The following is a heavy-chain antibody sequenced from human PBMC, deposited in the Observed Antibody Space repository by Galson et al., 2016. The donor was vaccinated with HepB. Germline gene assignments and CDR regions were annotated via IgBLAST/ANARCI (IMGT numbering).Heavy chain of an antibody. Sequence: SLRLSCAASAFTFDDYTMHWVRQPPGKSLEWVSLISRDGGKTYYADSVKGRFTISRDNSENSLYLQMHSLRTEDTAFYYCAKDAHFAGGTDVGIDHWGQGTLVTVSS. CDR2: ISRDGGKT. J-gene: IGHJ4*02. V-gene: IGHV3-43*01. CDR3: AKDAHFAGGTDVGIDH. D-gene: IGHD2-15*01. CDR1: AFTFDDYT.